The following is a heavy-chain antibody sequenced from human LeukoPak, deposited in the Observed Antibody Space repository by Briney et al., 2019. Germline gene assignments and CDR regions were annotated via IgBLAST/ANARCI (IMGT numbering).Heavy chain of an antibody. V-gene: IGHV3-33*01. D-gene: IGHD6-19*01. Sequence: GRSLRLSCAASGFTFSSYGMHWVRQAPGKGLEWVPVIWYDGSNKYYADSVKGRFTISRDNSKNTLYLQMNSLRAEDTAVYYCARDLGLAVAGTGFDYWGQGTLVTVSS. J-gene: IGHJ4*02. CDR3: ARDLGLAVAGTGFDY. CDR1: GFTFSSYG. CDR2: IWYDGSNK.